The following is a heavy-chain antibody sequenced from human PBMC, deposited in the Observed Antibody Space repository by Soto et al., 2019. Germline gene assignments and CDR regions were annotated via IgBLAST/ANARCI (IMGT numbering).Heavy chain of an antibody. Sequence: PSETLSLTCAVSGVSISSDAYYWSWIRQHPGKGLEWIGYISYSGSTYYNPSLKSRVTMSVDTSKNQFSLKLTSVTAADTAVYYCARYSFRDTWSKFDYWGQGTLVTVYS. CDR2: ISYSGST. D-gene: IGHD1-26*01. V-gene: IGHV4-31*11. J-gene: IGHJ4*02. CDR3: ARYSFRDTWSKFDY. CDR1: GVSISSDAYY.